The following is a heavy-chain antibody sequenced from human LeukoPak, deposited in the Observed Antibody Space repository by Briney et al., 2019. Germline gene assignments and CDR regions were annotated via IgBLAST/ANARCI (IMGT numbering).Heavy chain of an antibody. Sequence: PSQTLSLTCTVSGGSISSGGYYWSWIRQHPGKGLEWIGYIYYSGSTYYSPSLKSRVTISVDTSKNQFSLKLSSVTAADTAAYYCAREDSSGYPGWFDPWGQGTLVTVSS. CDR2: IYYSGST. J-gene: IGHJ5*02. V-gene: IGHV4-31*03. CDR3: AREDSSGYPGWFDP. CDR1: GGSISSGGYY. D-gene: IGHD3-22*01.